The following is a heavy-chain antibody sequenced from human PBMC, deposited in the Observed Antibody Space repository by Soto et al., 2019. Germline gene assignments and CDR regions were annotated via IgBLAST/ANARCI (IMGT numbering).Heavy chain of an antibody. Sequence: QVQLVESGGGVVQPGTSLRLSCVASGFAISSYSMHWVRQAPGKGLEWVAAMSFDGNSKYFADSVKGRFMISRDTSKNTWSLEMESLGAEDSALYHCTRGRSVIANDDFEYWGQGTQVTVSS. CDR1: GFAISSYS. CDR2: MSFDGNSK. D-gene: IGHD2-21*01. J-gene: IGHJ4*02. V-gene: IGHV3-30-3*01. CDR3: TRGRSVIANDDFEY.